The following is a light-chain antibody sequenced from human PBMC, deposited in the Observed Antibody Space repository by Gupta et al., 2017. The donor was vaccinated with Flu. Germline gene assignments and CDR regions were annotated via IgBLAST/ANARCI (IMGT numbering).Light chain of an antibody. CDR1: TTNIGSNY. CDR3: ATCDGSLSGVV. CDR2: RHK. V-gene: IGLV1-47*01. J-gene: IGLJ2*01. Sequence: RVTISCSGSTTNIGSNYVYWHQQLPGTAPKLLIYRHKQRASGVPDRFSGSKSGTSASLAISGLRAEDEADYYCATCDGSLSGVVFGGGTKVTVL.